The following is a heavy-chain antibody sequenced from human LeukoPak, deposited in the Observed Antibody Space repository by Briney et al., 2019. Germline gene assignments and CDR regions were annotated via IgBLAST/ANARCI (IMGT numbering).Heavy chain of an antibody. CDR3: ARVRCSSTSCCHYYYMDV. Sequence: SETLSLTRSVSGGSIRSYYRSWLRQPARKELEWVGRVYTTASTNYSPSLKSRVTMSVDTSKNQFSLKLSSVTAADTAVYYCARVRCSSTSCCHYYYMDVWGKGTTVTVSS. V-gene: IGHV4-4*07. J-gene: IGHJ6*03. CDR1: GGSIRSYY. D-gene: IGHD2-2*01. CDR2: VYTTAST.